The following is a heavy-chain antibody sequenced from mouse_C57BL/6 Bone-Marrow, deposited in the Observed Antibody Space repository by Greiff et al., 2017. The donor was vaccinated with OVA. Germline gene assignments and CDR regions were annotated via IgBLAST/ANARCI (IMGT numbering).Heavy chain of an antibody. CDR1: GYTFTSYW. Sequence: QVQLQQPGAELVKPGASVKLSCKASGYTFTSYWMQWVKQRPGPGLEWIGEIDPSDSYTNYNQKFKGKATLTVDTSSSTAYMQLSSLTSEDSAVYYCARSYLGYWGQGTTLTVSS. V-gene: IGHV1-50*01. CDR2: IDPSDSYT. CDR3: ARSYLGY. J-gene: IGHJ2*01.